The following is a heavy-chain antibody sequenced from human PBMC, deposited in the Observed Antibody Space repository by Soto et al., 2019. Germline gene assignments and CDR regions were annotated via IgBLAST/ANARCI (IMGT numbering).Heavy chain of an antibody. V-gene: IGHV3-30*18. CDR3: AKDFYNDSISNWFDP. D-gene: IGHD3-22*01. Sequence: QVKLVESGGGVVQPGRSLRLSCAASGFPFSSFGMHWVRQGPGKGLEWVAVISSEGKNKFYADSVKGRFTISRDNSKKTLSLQIDRLRTDDTAVYYCAKDFYNDSISNWFDPWGQGTLVTVSS. CDR1: GFPFSSFG. CDR2: ISSEGKNK. J-gene: IGHJ5*02.